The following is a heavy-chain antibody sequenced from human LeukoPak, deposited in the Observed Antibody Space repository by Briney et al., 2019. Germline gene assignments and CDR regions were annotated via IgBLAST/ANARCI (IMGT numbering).Heavy chain of an antibody. J-gene: IGHJ6*02. CDR2: IYYSGST. D-gene: IGHD3-22*01. Sequence: SETLSLTCAVSGGSISSYYWSWIRQPPGKGLEWIGYIYYSGSTNYNPSLKSRVTISVDTSKNQFSLKLSSVTAADTAVYYCARSRYYYDSSGYYGNYGMDVWGQGTTVTVSS. CDR3: ARSRYYYDSSGYYGNYGMDV. CDR1: GGSISSYY. V-gene: IGHV4-59*08.